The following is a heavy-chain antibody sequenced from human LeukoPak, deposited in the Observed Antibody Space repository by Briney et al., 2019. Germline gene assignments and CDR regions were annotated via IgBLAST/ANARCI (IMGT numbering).Heavy chain of an antibody. D-gene: IGHD6-13*01. Sequence: SQTLSLTCTVSGGSISSGGYYWSWIRQHPGEGLEWIGYIYYSGSTYYNPSLKSRVTISVDTSKNQFSLKLSSVTAADTAVYYCARASSSWYPFDPWGQGTLVSVSS. CDR1: GGSISSGGYY. CDR2: IYYSGST. CDR3: ARASSSWYPFDP. J-gene: IGHJ5*02. V-gene: IGHV4-31*03.